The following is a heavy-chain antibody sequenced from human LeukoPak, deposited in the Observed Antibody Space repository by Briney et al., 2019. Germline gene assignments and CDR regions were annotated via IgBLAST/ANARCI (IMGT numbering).Heavy chain of an antibody. V-gene: IGHV3-23*01. CDR1: GFTFSSYG. CDR3: AKDHTVTTEDAYDN. CDR2: ISGSGGST. J-gene: IGHJ3*02. D-gene: IGHD4-17*01. Sequence: GGSLRLSCAASGFTFSSYGMSWVRQAPGKGLEWVSAISGSGGSTYYADSVKGRFTISRDKSKNTLYLQMNSVRAEDTAVYYCAKDHTVTTEDAYDNWGQGTMVTVSS.